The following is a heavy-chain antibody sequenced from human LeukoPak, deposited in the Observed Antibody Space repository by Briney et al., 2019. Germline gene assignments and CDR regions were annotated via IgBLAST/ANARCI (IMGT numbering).Heavy chain of an antibody. V-gene: IGHV3-23*01. CDR1: GFTFSSYA. CDR2: ISGPGGIT. Sequence: PGGSLRLSCAASGFTFSSYAMSWVRQAPGKGLEWVSAISGPGGITYYADSVKGRFTISRDNSKNTLFLQMNSLRAEDTAVYYCVKVRGALHYYGMDVWGQGTTVTVSS. J-gene: IGHJ6*02. CDR3: VKVRGALHYYGMDV. D-gene: IGHD4/OR15-4a*01.